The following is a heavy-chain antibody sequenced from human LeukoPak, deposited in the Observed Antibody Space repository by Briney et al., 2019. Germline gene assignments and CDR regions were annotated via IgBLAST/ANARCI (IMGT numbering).Heavy chain of an antibody. CDR3: ARTAWNGKGGFYFDY. CDR2: IYPGDSDT. J-gene: IGHJ4*02. CDR1: GYSFTSYW. D-gene: IGHD1-1*01. V-gene: IGHV5-51*01. Sequence: GESLKISCKGSGYSFTSYWIGWVRQMPGKGLEWMGIIYPGDSDTRYSPSFQGQVTISADKSISTAYLQWSSLKASDTAMYYCARTAWNGKGGFYFDYWGQGTLVTVSS.